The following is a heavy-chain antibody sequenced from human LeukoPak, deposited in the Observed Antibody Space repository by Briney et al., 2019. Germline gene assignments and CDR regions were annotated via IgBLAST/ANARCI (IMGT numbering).Heavy chain of an antibody. J-gene: IGHJ6*02. D-gene: IGHD2-2*01. CDR2: IYHSGST. CDR1: GYSISSGYY. V-gene: IGHV4-38-2*02. Sequence: PSETLTLTCTVSGYSISSGYYWGWIRQPPGKGLEWIGSIYHSGSTYYNPSLKSRVTISVDTSKNQFSLKLSSVTAADTAVYYCARHVPATGYYGMDVWGQGTTVTVSS. CDR3: ARHVPATGYYGMDV.